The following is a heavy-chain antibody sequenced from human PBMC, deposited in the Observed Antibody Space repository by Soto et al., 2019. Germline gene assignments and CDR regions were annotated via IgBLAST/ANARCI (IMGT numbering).Heavy chain of an antibody. D-gene: IGHD2-2*01. CDR3: ARDRSSSWYNGTFYFDS. V-gene: IGHV1-69*06. J-gene: IGHJ4*02. CDR2: IIPAFDAT. CDR1: GGTFSTYD. Sequence: QGQLVQSGAELRRPGSSVKVSCTASGGTFSTYDISWVRQAHGQGLEWMGGIIPAFDATKFAQKFQGRLTITADKSTGTVYMELSSLSSEDTAVYYCARDRSSSWYNGTFYFDSWGQGTLVTVSS.